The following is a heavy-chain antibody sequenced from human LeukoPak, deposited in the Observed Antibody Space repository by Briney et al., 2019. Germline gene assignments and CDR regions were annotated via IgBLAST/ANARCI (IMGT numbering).Heavy chain of an antibody. Sequence: ASVKVSCKASGYTFTSYGINWVRQAPGQGLEWMGWMNPNTGNTGSVQQFQGRVTMTRDTSTNTAYMELSSLRSEDTAVYYCARGQGNTWLNHAFDIWGQGTLVTVSS. V-gene: IGHV1-8*02. CDR3: ARGQGNTWLNHAFDI. D-gene: IGHD5-12*01. CDR2: MNPNTGNT. CDR1: GYTFTSYG. J-gene: IGHJ3*02.